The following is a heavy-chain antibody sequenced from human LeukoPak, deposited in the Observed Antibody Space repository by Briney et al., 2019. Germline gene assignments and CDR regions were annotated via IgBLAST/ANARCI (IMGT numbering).Heavy chain of an antibody. Sequence: SETLSLTCTVSGGSISSYYWSWIRQPPGKGLEWIGYISYSGSTNYNPSLKSRITISVDTSKNQFSLKLSSVTAADTAVYYCASQSGYQLPNTFDYWGQGTLVTVSS. CDR1: GGSISSYY. CDR2: ISYSGST. CDR3: ASQSGYQLPNTFDY. D-gene: IGHD2-2*01. J-gene: IGHJ4*02. V-gene: IGHV4-59*01.